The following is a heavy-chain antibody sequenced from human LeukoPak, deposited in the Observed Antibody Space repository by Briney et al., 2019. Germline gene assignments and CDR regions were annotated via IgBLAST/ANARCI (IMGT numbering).Heavy chain of an antibody. CDR3: ARGPDY. CDR2: ISSSSSTI. V-gene: IGHV3-48*01. Sequence: GGSLRLSCAASGFTFSTYSMNWVRQAPGKGLEWISYISSSSSTIYYADSVKGRFTISRDNAKNSVYLQMNSLRVEDTAVYYCARGPDYWGQGTLVTVSS. J-gene: IGHJ4*02. CDR1: GFTFSTYS.